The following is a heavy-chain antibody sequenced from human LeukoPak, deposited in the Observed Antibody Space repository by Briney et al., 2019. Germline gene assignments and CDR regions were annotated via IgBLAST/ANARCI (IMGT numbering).Heavy chain of an antibody. CDR3: AKHIVIGSTFDY. Sequence: GGSLRLSCAASGFTFSSYWMSWVRQAPGKGLEWVANIKQDGSEKYYVDSVKGRFTISRDNAKNSLYLQMNSLRTEDTAVYYCAKHIVIGSTFDYWGQGTLVTVSS. V-gene: IGHV3-7*01. CDR1: GFTFSSYW. D-gene: IGHD2-2*01. CDR2: IKQDGSEK. J-gene: IGHJ4*02.